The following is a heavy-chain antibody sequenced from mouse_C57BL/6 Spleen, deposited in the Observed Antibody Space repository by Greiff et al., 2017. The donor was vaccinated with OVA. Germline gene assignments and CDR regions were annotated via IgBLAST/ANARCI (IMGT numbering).Heavy chain of an antibody. D-gene: IGHD2-3*01. CDR1: GFTFTDYY. Sequence: EVKLVESGGGLVQPGGSLSLSCAASGFTFTDYYMSWVRQPPGKALEWLGFIRNKANGYTTEYRASVKGRFTISRDNSHSILYLQMNALRAEDSATYYCARSLDGYLLAYWGQGTLVTVSA. J-gene: IGHJ3*01. V-gene: IGHV7-3*01. CDR3: ARSLDGYLLAY. CDR2: IRNKANGYTT.